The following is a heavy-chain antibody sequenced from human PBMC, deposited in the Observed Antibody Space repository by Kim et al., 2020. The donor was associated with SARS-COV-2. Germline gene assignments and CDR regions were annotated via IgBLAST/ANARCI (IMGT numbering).Heavy chain of an antibody. CDR1: GFTFSSYA. Sequence: GGSLRLSCAASGFTFSSYAMSWVRQAPGKGLEWVSAISGSGGSTYYADSVKGRFTISRDNSKNTLYLQMNSLRAEDTAVYYCAKDPLWFGELLYHFDYWGQGTLVTVSS. CDR3: AKDPLWFGELLYHFDY. D-gene: IGHD3-10*01. V-gene: IGHV3-23*01. CDR2: ISGSGGST. J-gene: IGHJ4*02.